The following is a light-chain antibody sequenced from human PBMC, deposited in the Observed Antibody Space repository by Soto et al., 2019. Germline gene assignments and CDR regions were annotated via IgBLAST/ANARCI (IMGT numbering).Light chain of an antibody. Sequence: QSVLTQPPSVSGAPGQRVTISCTGISSNIGAGYDVHWYQQLPGTAPKLLIYENNNRPSGVPDRFSGFKSGTSASLAITGLQAEDEADYYCQSYDSSLSGWVFGGGTKLTVL. CDR3: QSYDSSLSGWV. CDR2: ENN. J-gene: IGLJ2*01. CDR1: SSNIGAGYD. V-gene: IGLV1-40*01.